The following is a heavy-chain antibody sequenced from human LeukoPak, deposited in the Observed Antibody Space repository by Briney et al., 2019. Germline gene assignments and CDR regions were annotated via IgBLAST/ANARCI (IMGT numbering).Heavy chain of an antibody. D-gene: IGHD3-22*01. J-gene: IGHJ4*02. CDR1: GYTFTSYY. CDR3: ARHRRYYYDSSGYYYESFDY. V-gene: IGHV1-46*01. Sequence: ASVKVSCKASGYTFTSYYMHWVRQAPGQGLEWMGIINPSGGSTRYAQKFQGRVTMTRDTSTSTVYMELSSLKSEDTAVYYCARHRRYYYDSSGYYYESFDYWGQGTLVTVSS. CDR2: INPSGGST.